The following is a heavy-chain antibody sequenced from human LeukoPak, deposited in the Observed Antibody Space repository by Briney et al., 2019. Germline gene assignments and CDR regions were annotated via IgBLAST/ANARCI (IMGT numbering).Heavy chain of an antibody. CDR1: GGSMSSYY. J-gene: IGHJ4*02. CDR3: ARRQYSSGWLFDY. V-gene: IGHV4-59*01. D-gene: IGHD6-19*01. Sequence: PSETLSLTCTVSGGSMSSYYWRWIRQPPGKGLEWIGYIYYSGSTNYNPSLKSRVTISVDTSKNQFSLKLSSVTAADTAEYYCARRQYSSGWLFDYWGQGTLVTVSS. CDR2: IYYSGST.